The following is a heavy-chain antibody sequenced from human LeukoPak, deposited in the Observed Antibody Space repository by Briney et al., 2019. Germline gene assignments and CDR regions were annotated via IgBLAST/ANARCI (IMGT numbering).Heavy chain of an antibody. J-gene: IGHJ3*02. CDR3: ARDSSSTLGRDAFDI. Sequence: GGSLRLSCAASGFTFSSYSMNWVRQAPGKGLEWVSSISSSSSYIYYADSVKGRFTISRDNAKNSLHLQMNSLRAEDTAVYYCARDSSSTLGRDAFDIWGQGTMVTVSS. V-gene: IGHV3-21*01. CDR1: GFTFSSYS. D-gene: IGHD6-13*01. CDR2: ISSSSSYI.